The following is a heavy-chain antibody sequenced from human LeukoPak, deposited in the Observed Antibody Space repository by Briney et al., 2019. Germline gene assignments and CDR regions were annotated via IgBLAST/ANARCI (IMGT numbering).Heavy chain of an antibody. V-gene: IGHV3-33*01. D-gene: IGHD3-22*01. CDR2: IWYDGSNK. CDR1: GFTFSSYG. CDR3: AREFRYYDSSDFIDY. Sequence: PGGSLRLSCAASGFTFSSYGMHWVRQAPGKGLEWVAVIWYDGSNKYYADSVKGRFTISRDNSKNTVYLQMNSLRAEDTAVYYCAREFRYYDSSDFIDYWGQGTLVTVSS. J-gene: IGHJ4*02.